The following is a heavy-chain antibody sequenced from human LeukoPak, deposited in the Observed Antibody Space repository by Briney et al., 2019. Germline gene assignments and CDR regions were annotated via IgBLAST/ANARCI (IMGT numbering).Heavy chain of an antibody. Sequence: GGSMLLSCAAAGFIFSDHWTRCGRPAAGGGLGWVAIIKTDGSDKNYVDSVKGRFTISSDNAKTSLLLQMNSQRAEDTAIYFCAREGGRDAYNYFDDWGQGTLVTVSS. CDR2: IKTDGSDK. D-gene: IGHD5-24*01. CDR3: AREGGRDAYNYFDD. V-gene: IGHV3-7*01. J-gene: IGHJ4*02. CDR1: GFIFSDHW.